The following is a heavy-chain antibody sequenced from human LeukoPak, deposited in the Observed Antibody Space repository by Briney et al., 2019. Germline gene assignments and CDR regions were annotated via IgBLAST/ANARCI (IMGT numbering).Heavy chain of an antibody. CDR2: TYYRSKWYS. Sequence: SQTLSLTCAISGDSVSRNTAGWNWIRQSPSRGLEWLGRTYYRSKWYSDFAPSVRNRITINPDTSKNQFSLQLNSVTPEDTAVYYCARDLGPNWFDPWGQGTLVTVSS. CDR3: ARDLGPNWFDP. D-gene: IGHD7-27*01. J-gene: IGHJ5*02. V-gene: IGHV6-1*01. CDR1: GDSVSRNTAG.